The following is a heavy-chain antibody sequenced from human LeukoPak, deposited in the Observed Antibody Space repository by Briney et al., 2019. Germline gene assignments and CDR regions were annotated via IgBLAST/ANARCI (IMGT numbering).Heavy chain of an antibody. CDR2: IIPILGTA. CDR3: ASNTNYYENTGHYVLDS. V-gene: IGHV1-69*13. CDR1: GGTFSTYA. J-gene: IGHJ5*01. D-gene: IGHD3-22*01. Sequence: SVKVSCKASGGTFSTYAISWVRQAPEQGLEWMGGIIPILGTANYAQEFKGRVTITADEFTGTAYMELSSLRSEDTAVFYCASNTNYYENTGHYVLDSWGQGTLVTVSS.